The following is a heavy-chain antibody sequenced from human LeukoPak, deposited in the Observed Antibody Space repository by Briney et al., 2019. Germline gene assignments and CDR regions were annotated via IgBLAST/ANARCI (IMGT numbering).Heavy chain of an antibody. CDR1: AYTFTSYG. CDR3: ARDLTTTGTTGGY. V-gene: IGHV1-18*01. J-gene: IGHJ4*02. D-gene: IGHD1-1*01. Sequence: ASVKVSCKASAYTFTSYGISWVRQAPGQGLEWMGWIGAHNGNTNYAQNLQGRVTMTRDTSTSTVYMELSSLRSEDTAVYYCARDLTTTGTTGGYWGQGTLVTVSS. CDR2: IGAHNGNT.